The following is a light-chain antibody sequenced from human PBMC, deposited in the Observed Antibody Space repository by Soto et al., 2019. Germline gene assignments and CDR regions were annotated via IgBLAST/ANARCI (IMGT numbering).Light chain of an antibody. Sequence: DIQMTQAPSSLSASVGDRVTITCRASQSISSFLNWYQQKPGKAPKPLIYAASSLQSGVPARFSGSGSGIDFTLTISSLQPEDFATYYCQQSYSVPCTFGQGTKLDIK. V-gene: IGKV1-39*01. CDR1: QSISSF. CDR2: AAS. J-gene: IGKJ2*02. CDR3: QQSYSVPCT.